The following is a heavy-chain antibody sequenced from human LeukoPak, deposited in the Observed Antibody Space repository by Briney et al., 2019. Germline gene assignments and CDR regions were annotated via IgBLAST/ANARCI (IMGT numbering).Heavy chain of an antibody. J-gene: IGHJ5*02. V-gene: IGHV3-23*01. CDR3: ARDLWFDP. CDR2: FKTNSGQV. Sequence: GGSLRLSCVASGFTFSDYAMNWVRQAPGKGLEWVSTFKTNSGQVYHAESVRGRFTISRDNSKNTLYLRMNSLRAEDTAVYYCARDLWFDPWGQGTLVTVSS. CDR1: GFTFSDYA.